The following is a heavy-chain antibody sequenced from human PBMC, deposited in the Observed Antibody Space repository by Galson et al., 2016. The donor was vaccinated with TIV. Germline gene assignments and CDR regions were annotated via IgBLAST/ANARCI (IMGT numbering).Heavy chain of an antibody. CDR1: GYTFINYY. D-gene: IGHD7-27*01. CDR2: IDPSGAGT. CDR3: AVWANTYYFAL. J-gene: IGHJ4*02. Sequence: SVKVSCKASGYTFINYYMHWVRQAPGQGLEWVGVIDPSGAGTTYAQRFQGRVTMTRDTSTNTVYMELSSLTSDDTAVFYCAVWANTYYFALWGQGTLITVSS. V-gene: IGHV1-46*01.